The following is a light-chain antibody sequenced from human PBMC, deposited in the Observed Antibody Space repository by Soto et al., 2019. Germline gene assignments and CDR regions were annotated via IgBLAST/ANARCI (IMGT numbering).Light chain of an antibody. V-gene: IGKV2-30*02. CDR1: QSLVXXXXXXX. J-gene: IGKJ1*01. Sequence: DVVMTQSPLSLPVTLGQPASISCRSSQSLVXXXXXXXXTSFLQRPGHSPRRLIYQVSNRDSGVPDRFSGSGSGIDFTLKISRVEADDVGVYYCMQGTYWPWTFGQGTRVEIK. CDR3: MQGTYWPWT. CDR2: QVS.